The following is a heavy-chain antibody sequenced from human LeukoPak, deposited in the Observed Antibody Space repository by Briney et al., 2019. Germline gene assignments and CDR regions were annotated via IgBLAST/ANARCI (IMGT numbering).Heavy chain of an antibody. CDR3: ARKRVTMVRGVHTSNWFDP. Sequence: ASVKVSCKASGYTFTSYAMNWVRQAPGQGLEWMGWINTNTGNPTYAQGFTGRFVFSLDTSVGTAYLQISSLKAEDTAVYYCARKRVTMVRGVHTSNWFDPWGQGTLVTVSS. J-gene: IGHJ5*02. V-gene: IGHV7-4-1*02. CDR2: INTNTGNP. CDR1: GYTFTSYA. D-gene: IGHD3-10*01.